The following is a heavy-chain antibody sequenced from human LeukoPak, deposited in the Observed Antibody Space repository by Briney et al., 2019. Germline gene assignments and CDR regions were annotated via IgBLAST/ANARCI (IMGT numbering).Heavy chain of an antibody. CDR3: AREGYSSSYFDY. V-gene: IGHV3-30-3*01. CDR2: ISYDGSNK. CDR1: GFTFSSYA. J-gene: IGHJ4*02. D-gene: IGHD6-6*01. Sequence: GGSLRLSCAASGFTFSSYAMHWVRQAPGKGLEWVAVISYDGSNKYYADPVKGRFTISRDNSKNTLYLQMNSLRAEDTAVYYCAREGYSSSYFDYWGQGTLVTVSS.